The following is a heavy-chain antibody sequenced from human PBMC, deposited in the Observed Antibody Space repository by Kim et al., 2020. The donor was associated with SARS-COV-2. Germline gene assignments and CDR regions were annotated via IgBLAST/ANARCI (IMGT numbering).Heavy chain of an antibody. D-gene: IGHD3-22*01. CDR1: GFTFSSYG. CDR2: IWYDGSNK. V-gene: IGHV3-33*01. CDR3: ALAYYYDSSGYYSNFDY. J-gene: IGHJ4*02. Sequence: GGSLRLSCAASGFTFSSYGMHWVRQAPGKGLEWVAVIWYDGSNKYYADSVKGRFTISRDNSKNTLYLQMNSLRAEDTAVYYCALAYYYDSSGYYSNFDYWGQGTLVTVSS.